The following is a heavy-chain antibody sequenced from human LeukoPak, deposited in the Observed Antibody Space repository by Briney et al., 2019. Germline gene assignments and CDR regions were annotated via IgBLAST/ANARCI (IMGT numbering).Heavy chain of an antibody. CDR2: ISYDGSNK. Sequence: PGGSLRLSCAASGFTFSSYGMHWVRQAPGKGLEWVAVISYDGSNKYYADSVKGRFTISRDNSKNTLYLQMNSLRAEDTAVYYCAKDGSGSSDFDYWGQGTLVTVSS. D-gene: IGHD1-26*01. J-gene: IGHJ4*02. CDR3: AKDGSGSSDFDY. V-gene: IGHV3-30*18. CDR1: GFTFSSYG.